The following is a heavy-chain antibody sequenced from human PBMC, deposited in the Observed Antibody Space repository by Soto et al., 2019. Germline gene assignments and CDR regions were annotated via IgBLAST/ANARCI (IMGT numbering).Heavy chain of an antibody. D-gene: IGHD2-15*01. Sequence: PSETLSLTCTVSGGSINSGDYYWSWLRQPPGKGLEWIGYIYHSGSSYYNPSLKSRLTISVDTSKNQFSLSLSSVTAADTAVYYCARVVGATIVFDYWGQGTLVT. CDR2: IYHSGSS. J-gene: IGHJ4*02. CDR1: GGSINSGDYY. CDR3: ARVVGATIVFDY. V-gene: IGHV4-30-4*01.